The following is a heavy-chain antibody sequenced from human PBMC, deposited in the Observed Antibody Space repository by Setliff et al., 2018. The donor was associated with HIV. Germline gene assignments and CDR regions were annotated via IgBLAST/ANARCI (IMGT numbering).Heavy chain of an antibody. Sequence: SVKVSCKASGGTFNNYGISWLRQAPGQGPEWMGGIVPIFGTTNYAQKFQGRVRITADESTGTAYMELRTLKFEDTAMYYCVVGGSSWYADYHYYYMDIWGTGTTVTVSS. CDR1: GGTFNNYG. V-gene: IGHV1-69*13. J-gene: IGHJ6*03. CDR3: VVGGSSWYADYHYYYMDI. CDR2: IVPIFGTT. D-gene: IGHD6-13*01.